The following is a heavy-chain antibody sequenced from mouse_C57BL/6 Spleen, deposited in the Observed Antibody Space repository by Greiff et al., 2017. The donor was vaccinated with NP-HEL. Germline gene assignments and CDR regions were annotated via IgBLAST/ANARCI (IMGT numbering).Heavy chain of an antibody. CDR1: GFNIKDDY. CDR3: TPYGNYAMDY. J-gene: IGHJ4*01. D-gene: IGHD2-1*01. Sequence: EVQLQQSGAELVRPGASVKLSCTASGFNIKDDYMHWVKQRPEQGLEWIGWIDPENGDTEYASKFQGKATITADTSSNTADLQLSSLTSEDTAVYYCTPYGNYAMDYWGQGTSVTVAS. CDR2: IDPENGDT. V-gene: IGHV14-4*01.